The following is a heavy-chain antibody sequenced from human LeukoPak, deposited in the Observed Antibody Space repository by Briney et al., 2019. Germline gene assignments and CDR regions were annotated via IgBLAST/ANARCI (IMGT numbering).Heavy chain of an antibody. J-gene: IGHJ4*02. CDR2: IISIFGSA. V-gene: IGHV1-69*13. CDR1: VGTFSSYA. D-gene: IGHD4-17*01. CDR3: ARGGDYGDYGVYY. Sequence: SVKVSCKCSVGTFSSYAISWVRQAPGQGLEWMGGIISIFGSANYAQKYQGRVKISADESTSTAYMELSSLRSEDRAVYYCARGGDYGDYGVYYWGQGALVTVSS.